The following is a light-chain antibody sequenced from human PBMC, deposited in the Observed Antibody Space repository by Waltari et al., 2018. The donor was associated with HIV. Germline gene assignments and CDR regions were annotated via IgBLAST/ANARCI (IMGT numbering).Light chain of an antibody. J-gene: IGKJ1*01. V-gene: IGKV1-5*03. CDR1: QSISSL. Sequence: DIQVTQCPSTPSASVGDKVTITCRASQSISSLLAWYQQKPGKAPKLLIYNASSLESGVPSRFSGSGSGTEFTLTISSLQPDDFATYYCQQYNSYSRTFGQGTKVEIK. CDR2: NAS. CDR3: QQYNSYSRT.